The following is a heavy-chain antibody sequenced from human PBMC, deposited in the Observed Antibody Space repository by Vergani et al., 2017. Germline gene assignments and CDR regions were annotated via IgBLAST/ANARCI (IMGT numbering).Heavy chain of an antibody. D-gene: IGHD6-13*01. Sequence: VQLLESGGGLVQPGGSLRLSCAASGFTFSSYAMSWVRQAPGKGLEWVAVIWSDGSNKYYADSVKGRFTISRDNSKNALYLQMNSLRAEDTAVYYCARDGRDSSNWWAQPAYYFDYWGQGTLVTVSS. J-gene: IGHJ4*02. CDR2: IWSDGSNK. CDR1: GFTFSSYA. V-gene: IGHV3-33*08. CDR3: ARDGRDSSNWWAQPAYYFDY.